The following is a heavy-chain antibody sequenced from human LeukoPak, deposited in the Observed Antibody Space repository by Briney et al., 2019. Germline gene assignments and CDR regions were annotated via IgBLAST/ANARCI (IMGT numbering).Heavy chain of an antibody. D-gene: IGHD3-22*01. J-gene: IGHJ4*02. Sequence: GRSLRLSCASSGFTFSSYSMNWVRQAPAKGLEWGSYISSSSSTIYYADSVKGRFTIYKDNAKNSLYLAMNTLRAEDTAVYYCARGQWLLLWGQGTLVTVSS. CDR3: ARGQWLLL. CDR1: GFTFSSYS. CDR2: ISSSSSTI. V-gene: IGHV3-48*01.